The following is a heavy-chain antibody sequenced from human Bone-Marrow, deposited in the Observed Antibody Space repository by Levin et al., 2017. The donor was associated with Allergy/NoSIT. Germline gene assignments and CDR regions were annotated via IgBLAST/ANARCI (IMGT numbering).Heavy chain of an antibody. CDR2: IIHGDIT. D-gene: IGHD2/OR15-2a*01. CDR1: GFSFSNYA. Sequence: GGSLRLSCAASGFSFSNYAMSWVRQAPGQGLEWVSSIIHGDITYYADSVRGRFTVSRDNSKNTLYLEMSSLRAEDAAVYYCAKISFVYGGNYFDYWGQGTLVTVSS. CDR3: AKISFVYGGNYFDY. V-gene: IGHV3-23*01. J-gene: IGHJ4*02.